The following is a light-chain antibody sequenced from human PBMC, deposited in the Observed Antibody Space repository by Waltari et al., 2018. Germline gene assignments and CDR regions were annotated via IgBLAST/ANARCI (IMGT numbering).Light chain of an antibody. J-gene: IGKJ1*01. V-gene: IGKV1-5*01. CDR2: AAS. CDR3: QHYYSST. Sequence: DIQLTQSPSTLSASVGDRYIITCRASQSINTWLAWYQQRPGHPPRLLLSAASSLHSGVPSRFSGSGSETHFTLTINDLQPDDFATYYCQHYYSSTFGPGT. CDR1: QSINTW.